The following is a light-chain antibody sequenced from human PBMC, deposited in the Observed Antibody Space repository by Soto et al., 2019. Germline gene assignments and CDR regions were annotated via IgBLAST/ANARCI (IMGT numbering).Light chain of an antibody. CDR1: SSDIGGYNY. Sequence: QSALTQPASVSGSPGQSITISCTGTSSDIGGYNYVSWFQQHPGKAPKLMIYEVRNRPSGVSNRFSGSKSGNTASLTISGLQAEDETDYYCSSHTSNNTLVFGTGTKLTVL. V-gene: IGLV2-14*01. CDR3: SSHTSNNTLV. J-gene: IGLJ1*01. CDR2: EVR.